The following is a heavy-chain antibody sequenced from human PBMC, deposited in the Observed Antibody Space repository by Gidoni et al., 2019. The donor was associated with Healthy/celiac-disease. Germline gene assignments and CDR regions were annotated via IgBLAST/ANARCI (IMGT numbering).Heavy chain of an antibody. Sequence: QVQLQESGPGLVKPSETLSLTCTVSGCSISSYYWSWIRQPPGKGLEWIGYIYYSGSTNYNPSLKSRVTISVDTSKNQFSLKLSSVTAADTAVYYCARVGGIGEQIDYWGQGTLVTVSS. CDR1: GCSISSYY. CDR3: ARVGGIGEQIDY. CDR2: IYYSGST. J-gene: IGHJ4*02. D-gene: IGHD1-26*01. V-gene: IGHV4-59*01.